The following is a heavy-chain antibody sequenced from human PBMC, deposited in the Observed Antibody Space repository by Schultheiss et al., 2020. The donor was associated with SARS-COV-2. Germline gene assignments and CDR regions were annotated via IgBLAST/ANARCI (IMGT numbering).Heavy chain of an antibody. CDR3: ARRVGYGSGSYYSPYNWFDP. V-gene: IGHV4-34*01. D-gene: IGHD3-10*01. J-gene: IGHJ5*02. CDR2: INHSGST. Sequence: GSLRLSCAVYGGSFSGYYWSWIRQPPGKGLEWIGEINHSGSTNYNPSLKSRVTISVDTSKNQFSLKLSSVTAADTAVYYCARRVGYGSGSYYSPYNWFDPWGQGTLVTVSS. CDR1: GGSFSGYY.